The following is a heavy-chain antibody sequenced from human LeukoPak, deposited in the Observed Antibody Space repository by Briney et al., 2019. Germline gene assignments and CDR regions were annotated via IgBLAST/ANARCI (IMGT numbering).Heavy chain of an antibody. J-gene: IGHJ4*02. Sequence: PGRSLRLSCAASGFTFSSYGMHSVRQAPGNWLKWVAVIWYDGSNKYYADSVKGRFTISRDNSKNTLYLQMNSLRAEDTAVYYCARAFVTAAGFFDTWGQGALVTVSS. V-gene: IGHV3-33*01. CDR1: GFTFSSYG. D-gene: IGHD6-13*01. CDR2: IWYDGSNK. CDR3: ARAFVTAAGFFDT.